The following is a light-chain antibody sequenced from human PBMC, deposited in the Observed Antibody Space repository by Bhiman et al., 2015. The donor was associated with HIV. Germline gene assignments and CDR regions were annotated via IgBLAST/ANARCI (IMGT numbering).Light chain of an antibody. CDR2: DVS. Sequence: QSALTQPPSASGSPGQSVAISCTGTTSDFGGYNYVSWYLQHPGKAPKLMIYDVSNRPSGVSNRFSGSKSGNTASLTISGLQAEDEADYYCSSYTSSSTYVFGTGTNVTVL. V-gene: IGLV2-14*03. J-gene: IGLJ1*01. CDR1: TSDFGGYNY. CDR3: SSYTSSSTYV.